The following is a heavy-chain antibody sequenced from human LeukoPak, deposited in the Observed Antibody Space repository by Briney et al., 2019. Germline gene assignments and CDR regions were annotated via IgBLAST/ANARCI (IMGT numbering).Heavy chain of an antibody. CDR2: IYYSGST. V-gene: IGHV4-59*12. D-gene: IGHD6-25*01. CDR3: ATIQRDHAFDI. CDR1: GGSISSYY. Sequence: PSETLSLTCTVSGGSISSYYWSWIRQPPGKGLEWIGYIYYSGSTNYNPSLKSRGTISVDTSKNQFSLKLASVTAADTAVYYCATIQRDHAFDIWGQGTMVTVSS. J-gene: IGHJ3*02.